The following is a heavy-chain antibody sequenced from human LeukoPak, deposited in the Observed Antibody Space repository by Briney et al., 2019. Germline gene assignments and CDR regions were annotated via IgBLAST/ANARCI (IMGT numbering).Heavy chain of an antibody. CDR3: ARAGTSHSSGWYYYYYYMDV. J-gene: IGHJ6*03. Sequence: ASVKVSCKASGYTFTSYDINWVRQATGQGLEWMGWMNPNRGDAGYAQRFQGRVTMTGNTAIDTAYMQLNSLTSDDTAVYYCARAGTSHSSGWYYYYYYMDVWGKGTTVTVSS. V-gene: IGHV1-8*01. CDR1: GYTFTSYD. D-gene: IGHD6-19*01. CDR2: MNPNRGDA.